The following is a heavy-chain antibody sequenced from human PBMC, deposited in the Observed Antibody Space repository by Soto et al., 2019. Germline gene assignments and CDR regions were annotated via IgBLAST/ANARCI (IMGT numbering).Heavy chain of an antibody. Sequence: PXRSLRLSCAPCGFSFDDYSMNWLRQAPGKGLEWVSYIGRTRKYTDYADSVKGRFTISRDGAKNSVFLQMNSLRDEDTAVYYCARDHNWSFDYWGQGIPVTVSS. J-gene: IGHJ4*02. V-gene: IGHV3-48*02. CDR2: IGRTRKYT. CDR1: GFSFDDYS. CDR3: ARDHNWSFDY. D-gene: IGHD1-20*01.